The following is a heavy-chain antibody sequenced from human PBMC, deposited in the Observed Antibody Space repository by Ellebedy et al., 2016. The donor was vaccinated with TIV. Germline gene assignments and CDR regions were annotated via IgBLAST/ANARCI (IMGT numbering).Heavy chain of an antibody. CDR1: GVSVNSVSYH. J-gene: IGHJ6*02. D-gene: IGHD1-26*01. CDR3: ARIKGATWPSYDYFMDV. Sequence: SETLSLTCSVSGVSVNSVSYHWSWIRQPPGKGLEWIGSVYYNGDTNYNPSLKSRVAMSVDKSKNQFSLKVDSVTAADTAMYYCARIKGATWPSYDYFMDVWGQGTTVIVSS. V-gene: IGHV4-61*01. CDR2: VYYNGDT.